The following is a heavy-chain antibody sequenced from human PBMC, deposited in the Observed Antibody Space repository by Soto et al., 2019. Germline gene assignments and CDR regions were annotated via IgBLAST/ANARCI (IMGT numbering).Heavy chain of an antibody. D-gene: IGHD2-2*01. V-gene: IGHV4-28*03. J-gene: IGHJ5*02. CDR1: GYSISSSNW. CDR2: IYYSGST. CDR3: ARGIVVVPAANRFWFDP. Sequence: NPSETLSLTCAVSGYSISSSNWWGWIRQPPGKGLEWIGYIYYSGSTYYNPSLKSRVTMSVDTSKNQFSLKLSSVTAVDTAVYYCARGIVVVPAANRFWFDPWGQGTLVTVSS.